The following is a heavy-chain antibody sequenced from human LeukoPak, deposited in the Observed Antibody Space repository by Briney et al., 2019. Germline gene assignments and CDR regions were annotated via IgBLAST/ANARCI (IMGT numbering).Heavy chain of an antibody. CDR3: AKDHRSFHGTTEFDP. CDR2: ISGSGGST. V-gene: IGHV3-23*01. CDR1: GFTFSSYA. D-gene: IGHD6-13*01. J-gene: IGHJ5*02. Sequence: PGRSLRLSCAASGFTFSSYAMSCVRQPPGKGLEWVSTISGSGGSTYYADSVKGRFAISRDNSKNTLYLQMNTLRAQDTAVYYCAKDHRSFHGTTEFDPWGQGTLVTVSS.